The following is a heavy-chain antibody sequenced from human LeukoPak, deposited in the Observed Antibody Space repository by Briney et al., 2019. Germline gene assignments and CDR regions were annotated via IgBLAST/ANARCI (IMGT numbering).Heavy chain of an antibody. CDR1: GGSLSSGDYF. Sequence: PSQTLSLTCTVSGGSLSSGDYFWSWIRQPPGKGLEWIGYIYYSGSTYYNPPLKSRVTISVDTSKNQFSLNLSSVTAADTAVYYCARGRIGYSYGSNLFLFDYWGQGTLVTVSS. D-gene: IGHD5-18*01. CDR3: ARGRIGYSYGSNLFLFDY. J-gene: IGHJ4*02. CDR2: IYYSGST. V-gene: IGHV4-30-4*01.